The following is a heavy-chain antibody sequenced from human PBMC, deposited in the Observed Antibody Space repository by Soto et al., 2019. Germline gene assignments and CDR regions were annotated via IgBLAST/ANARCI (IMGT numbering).Heavy chain of an antibody. V-gene: IGHV3-9*01. J-gene: IGHJ4*02. CDR3: AKAMGTKSSLGLDY. CDR2: ISWNSGSI. D-gene: IGHD2-2*01. CDR1: EFTFDDYA. Sequence: PGGSLRLSCAASEFTFDDYAMHWVRQAPGKGLEWVSGISWNSGSIGYADSVKGRFTISRDNAKNSLYLQMNSLRAEDTALYYCAKAMGTKSSLGLDYWGQGTLVTVSS.